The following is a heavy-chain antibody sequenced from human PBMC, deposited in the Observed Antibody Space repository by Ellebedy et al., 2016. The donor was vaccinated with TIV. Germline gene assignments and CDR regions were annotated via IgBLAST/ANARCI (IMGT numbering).Heavy chain of an antibody. D-gene: IGHD3-10*01. CDR2: IYYSGST. CDR1: GGSISSTSDY. V-gene: IGHV4-39*07. CDR3: ARPSGFGAFDI. Sequence: SETLSLTCTVSGGSISSTSDYWVWFRQPPGKGLEWIGSIYYSGSTYYNPSLKSRITISVDTSKNQFSLKLSSVTAADTAVYYCARPSGFGAFDIWGQGTMVNVSS. J-gene: IGHJ3*02.